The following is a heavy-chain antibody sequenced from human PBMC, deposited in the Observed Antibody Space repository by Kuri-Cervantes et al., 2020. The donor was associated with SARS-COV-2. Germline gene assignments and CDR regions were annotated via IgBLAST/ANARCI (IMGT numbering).Heavy chain of an antibody. V-gene: IGHV3-66*02. D-gene: IGHD2-21*01. CDR1: GFTVSSNY. J-gene: IGHJ6*03. CDR3: ARVAGEGPIYYYYMDV. CDR2: IYSGGTT. Sequence: GESLKISCAASGFTVSSNYMSWVRQAPGKGLEWVSTIYSGGTTYYADSVKGRFTISRGNSANTLYLQMNSLRDEDTAVYYCARVAGEGPIYYYYMDVWGKGTTVTVSS.